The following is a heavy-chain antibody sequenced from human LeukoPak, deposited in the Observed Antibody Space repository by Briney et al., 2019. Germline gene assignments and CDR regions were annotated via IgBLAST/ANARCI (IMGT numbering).Heavy chain of an antibody. Sequence: GGSLRLSCAASGFTFSSYEMNWVRQAPGKGLEWVGRIKSKTDGGTTDYAAPVKGRFTISRDDSKNTLYLQMNSLKTEDTAVYYCTTYYGAVAPFDYWGQGTLVTVSS. CDR3: TTYYGAVAPFDY. CDR1: GFTFSSYE. CDR2: IKSKTDGGTT. V-gene: IGHV3-15*01. J-gene: IGHJ4*02. D-gene: IGHD3-10*01.